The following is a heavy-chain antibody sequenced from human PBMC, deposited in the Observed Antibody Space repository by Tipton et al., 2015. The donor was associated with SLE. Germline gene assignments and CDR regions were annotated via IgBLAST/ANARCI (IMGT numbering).Heavy chain of an antibody. CDR3: AKEGNWNSHYYGMDV. D-gene: IGHD1-7*01. J-gene: IGHJ6*02. CDR2: IHHSGST. V-gene: IGHV4-4*02. CDR1: GGSIRSSNW. Sequence: GLVKPSETLSLTCAVSGGSIRSSNWWSWVRQPPGKGLEWIGEIHHSGSTNSNPSLKSRVTISVDNSKNTLYLQMNSLRAEDTAVYYCAKEGNWNSHYYGMDVWGQGTTVTVSS.